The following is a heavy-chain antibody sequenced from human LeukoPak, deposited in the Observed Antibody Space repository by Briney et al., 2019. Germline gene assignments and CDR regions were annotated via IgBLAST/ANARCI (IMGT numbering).Heavy chain of an antibody. D-gene: IGHD3-10*01. J-gene: IGHJ5*02. CDR1: GYSSTSYW. Sequence: GGSLKISCKGSGYSSTSYWIGWVRQLPGKGLEWMGIFYPGDFDTRYSPSFQGQVTISADKSISTAYLQWSSLKASDTAMYYCAILYGSGIKRGWFDPWGQGTLVTVSS. CDR3: AILYGSGIKRGWFDP. CDR2: FYPGDFDT. V-gene: IGHV5-51*01.